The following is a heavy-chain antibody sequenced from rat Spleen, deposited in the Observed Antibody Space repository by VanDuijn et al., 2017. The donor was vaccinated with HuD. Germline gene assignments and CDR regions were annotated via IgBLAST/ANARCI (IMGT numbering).Heavy chain of an antibody. V-gene: IGHV3-1*01. Sequence: EVQLQESGPGLVKPSQSLSLSCSVTGDSITSHYWGWIRKFPGNKMEWMGYISYSGSTSYNPFIKSRISIARDTSKNQFFLQLTSVATEDTATYYCARYGGYNFDYWGQEVMVTVSS. CDR3: ARYGGYNFDY. CDR2: ISYSGST. D-gene: IGHD2-3*01. CDR1: GDSITSHY. J-gene: IGHJ2*01.